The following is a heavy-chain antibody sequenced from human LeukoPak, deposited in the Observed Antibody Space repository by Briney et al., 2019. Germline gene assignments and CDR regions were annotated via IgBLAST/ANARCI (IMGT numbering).Heavy chain of an antibody. Sequence: GGSLRLSCAASGFTFSSYSMNWVRQAPGKGLEWVSSISSSSSYIYYADSVKGRFTISRDNAMNSLYLQMNSLRAEDTAVYYCARGPGIAAYYFDYWGQGTLVTVSS. CDR3: ARGPGIAAYYFDY. CDR2: ISSSSSYI. D-gene: IGHD6-25*01. J-gene: IGHJ4*02. V-gene: IGHV3-21*01. CDR1: GFTFSSYS.